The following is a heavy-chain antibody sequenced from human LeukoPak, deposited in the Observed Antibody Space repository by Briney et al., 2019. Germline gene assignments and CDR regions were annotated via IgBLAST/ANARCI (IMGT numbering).Heavy chain of an antibody. CDR2: ISSSSSYI. CDR3: ARAISCSSTSCYVLDY. J-gene: IGHJ4*02. CDR1: GFTSSSYS. V-gene: IGHV3-21*01. D-gene: IGHD2-2*01. Sequence: PGGSLRLSCAASGFTSSSYSMNWVRQAPGKGLEWVSSISSSSSYIYYADSVKGRFTISRDNAKNSLYLQMNSLRAEDTAVYYCARAISCSSTSCYVLDYWGQGTLVTVSS.